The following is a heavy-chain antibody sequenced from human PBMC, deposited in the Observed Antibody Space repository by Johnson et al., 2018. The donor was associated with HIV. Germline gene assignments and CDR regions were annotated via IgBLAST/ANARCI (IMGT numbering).Heavy chain of an antibody. CDR2: SNWNGGST. CDR1: GFTFDDYG. CDR3: ARDRGWGYAFDI. V-gene: IGHV3-20*04. Sequence: VHLVESGGGVVRPGGSLRLSCVASGFTFDDYGMSWVRQAPGKGLEWVSGSNWNGGSTGYADSVKGRFTFSRDNAKNSLYLKLNSLRAEDTSLYYCARDRGWGYAFDIWGQGTMVTVSS. D-gene: IGHD3-10*01. J-gene: IGHJ3*02.